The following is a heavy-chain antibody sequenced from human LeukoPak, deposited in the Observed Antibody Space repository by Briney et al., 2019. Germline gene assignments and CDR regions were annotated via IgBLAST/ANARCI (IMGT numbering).Heavy chain of an antibody. CDR3: ATVAVAGNFFDH. CDR2: INTNTGNP. Sequence: ASVKVSCKASGYPFSNYAMTWVRQAPGQGLERMGWINTNTGNPTYAQDFTGRFVISFDTSGRTTYLQINSLKTEDTAVYYCATVAVAGNFFDHWGQGSLVTVSS. CDR1: GYPFSNYA. D-gene: IGHD6-19*01. J-gene: IGHJ4*02. V-gene: IGHV7-4-1*02.